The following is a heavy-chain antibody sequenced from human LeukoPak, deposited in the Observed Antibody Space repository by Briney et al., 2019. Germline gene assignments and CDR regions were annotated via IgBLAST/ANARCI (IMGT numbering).Heavy chain of an antibody. J-gene: IGHJ4*02. Sequence: ASVKVSRMASGYTLTGYHMHSVRQAPRQGGEWVGWINPNSGGPNYAQKLQGRVTMTSDTSITTAYMEQSRQIHDDTAGYYGAGVGGYSSSWYIIDDWGQGTLVTVSS. CDR3: AGVGGYSSSWYIIDD. V-gene: IGHV1-2*02. D-gene: IGHD6-13*01. CDR2: INPNSGGP. CDR1: GYTLTGYH.